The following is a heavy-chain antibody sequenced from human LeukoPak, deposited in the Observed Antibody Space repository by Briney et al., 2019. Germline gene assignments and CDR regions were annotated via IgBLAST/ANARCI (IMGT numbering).Heavy chain of an antibody. V-gene: IGHV3-30*18. CDR1: GFTFSSYG. Sequence: PGRSLRLSCAASGFTFSSYGMHWVRQAPGKGLEWVAVISYDGSNKYYADSVKGRFTISRDNSKNTLYLQMNSLRAEDTAVYYCAKGTRGVIIPNFDYWGRGTLVTVSS. D-gene: IGHD3-10*01. CDR3: AKGTRGVIIPNFDY. CDR2: ISYDGSNK. J-gene: IGHJ4*02.